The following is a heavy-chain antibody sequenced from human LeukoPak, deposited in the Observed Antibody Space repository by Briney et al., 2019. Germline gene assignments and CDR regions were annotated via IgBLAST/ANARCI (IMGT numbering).Heavy chain of an antibody. Sequence: GGSLRLSCAASGFTFSSYSMNWVRQAPGKGLEWVSSISSSSSYIYYADSVKGRFTISRDNAKNSLYLQMNSLRAEDTAVYYCARDLFSPMATDGWGQGTLVTVSS. J-gene: IGHJ4*02. CDR1: GFTFSSYS. V-gene: IGHV3-21*01. CDR2: ISSSSSYI. CDR3: ARDLFSPMATDG. D-gene: IGHD5-24*01.